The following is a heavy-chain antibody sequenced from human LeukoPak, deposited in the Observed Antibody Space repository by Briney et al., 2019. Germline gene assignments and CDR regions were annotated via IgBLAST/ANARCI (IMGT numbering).Heavy chain of an antibody. CDR3: AKSIVVVAATGMGY. Sequence: GALRLSCAASGFTFSSYAMSWVRQAPGKGLEWVSAISGSGGSTYYADSVKGRFTISRDNSKNTLYLQMNSLRAEDTAVYYCAKSIVVVAATGMGYWGQGTLVTVSS. D-gene: IGHD2-15*01. CDR1: GFTFSSYA. V-gene: IGHV3-23*01. CDR2: ISGSGGST. J-gene: IGHJ4*02.